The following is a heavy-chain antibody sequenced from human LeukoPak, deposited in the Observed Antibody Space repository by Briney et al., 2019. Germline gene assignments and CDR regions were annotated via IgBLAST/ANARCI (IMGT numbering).Heavy chain of an antibody. CDR1: GSSLSSDYY. CDR2: IKHRGRS. V-gene: IGHV4-38-2*02. CDR3: ARVVGATSIDY. Sequence: SETLSLTCSVSGSSLSSDYYWGWVRQPPGKGLEWIGSIKHRGRSYYNPSLKSRVTISVDTSKNQFSLRLSSVTAADTAVYYCARVVGATSIDYWGQGILVTVSS. D-gene: IGHD2-15*01. J-gene: IGHJ4*02.